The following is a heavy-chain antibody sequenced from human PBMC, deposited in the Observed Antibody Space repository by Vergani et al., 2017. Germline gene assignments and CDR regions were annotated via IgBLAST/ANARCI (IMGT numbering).Heavy chain of an antibody. V-gene: IGHV1-18*01. CDR1: GYTFTSYG. CDR2: ISASNGNT. CDR3: ARDSDGDYVGVDP. D-gene: IGHD4-17*01. J-gene: IGHJ5*02. Sequence: QVQLVQSGAEVKKPGASVKVSCKASGYTFTSYGISWVRQAPGQGFEWIGWISASNGNTNYAQKLQNRVTMTTDTSTTTAYMEVRSLRSDDTAVYYCARDSDGDYVGVDPWGQGTLVTVSS.